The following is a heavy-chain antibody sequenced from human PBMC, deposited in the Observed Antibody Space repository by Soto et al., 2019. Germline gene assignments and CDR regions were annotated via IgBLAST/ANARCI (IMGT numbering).Heavy chain of an antibody. J-gene: IGHJ6*02. CDR1: GFTFSSYA. V-gene: IGHV3-30-3*01. D-gene: IGHD6-13*01. Sequence: PGGSLRLSCAASGFTFSSYAMHWVRQAPGKGLEWVAVISYDGSNKYYADSVKGRFTISRDNSKNTLYLQMNSLRAEDTAVYYCARIAAAGDNYYYYGMDVWGQGTTVTVSS. CDR2: ISYDGSNK. CDR3: ARIAAAGDNYYYYGMDV.